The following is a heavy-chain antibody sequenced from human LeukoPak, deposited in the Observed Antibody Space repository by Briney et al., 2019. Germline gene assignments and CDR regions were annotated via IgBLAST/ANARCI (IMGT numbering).Heavy chain of an antibody. J-gene: IGHJ6*02. CDR2: INSDGSST. Sequence: GGSLRLSCATSGFTFSSYWMHGVRQAPGKGLVGVSRINSDGSSTSYADAVKGRFTISRDNAKNTLSLQMNSLRAEATAVYYCAREMVAVAGISDYYYYGMDVWGQGTTVTVSS. CDR3: AREMVAVAGISDYYYYGMDV. V-gene: IGHV3-74*01. CDR1: GFTFSSYW. D-gene: IGHD6-19*01.